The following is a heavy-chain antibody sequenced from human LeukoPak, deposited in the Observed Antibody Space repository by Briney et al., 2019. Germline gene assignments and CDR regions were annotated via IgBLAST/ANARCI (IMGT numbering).Heavy chain of an antibody. J-gene: IGHJ4*02. D-gene: IGHD1-26*01. Sequence: GASVKVSCKASGYTFTDYYIHWVRQAPGQGLEWMGWINPNSGGTKYARRFQGRVTMTRDASISTAYTELSSLRSDDTAVYYCARDLSGSYDYWGQGTLVTVSS. V-gene: IGHV1-2*02. CDR2: INPNSGGT. CDR1: GYTFTDYY. CDR3: ARDLSGSYDY.